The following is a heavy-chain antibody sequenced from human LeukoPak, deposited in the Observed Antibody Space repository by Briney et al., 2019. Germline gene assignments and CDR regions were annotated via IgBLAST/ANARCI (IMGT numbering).Heavy chain of an antibody. J-gene: IGHJ3*02. V-gene: IGHV5-51*01. Sequence: GESLKISCKGSGYSFTSYWIGWVRQMPGKGLEWMGIIYPGDSDTRYSPSFQGQVTISADKSISTAYLQWSSPKASDTAMYYCATYYDILTGPPDAFDIWGQGTMVTVSS. D-gene: IGHD3-9*01. CDR3: ATYYDILTGPPDAFDI. CDR2: IYPGDSDT. CDR1: GYSFTSYW.